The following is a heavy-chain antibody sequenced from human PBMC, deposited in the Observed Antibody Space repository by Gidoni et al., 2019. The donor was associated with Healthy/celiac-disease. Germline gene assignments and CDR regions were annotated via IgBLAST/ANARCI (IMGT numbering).Heavy chain of an antibody. D-gene: IGHD6-19*01. Sequence: EVQLVESGGGLVKPGGSLRLSCAASGFTFSNAWMSWVRQAPGKGLEWVGRIKSKTDGGTTDYAAPVKGRFTISRDDSKNTLYLQMNSLKTEDTAVYYCTTTPLFEQWLFYFDYWGQGTLVTVSS. CDR1: GFTFSNAW. CDR2: IKSKTDGGTT. V-gene: IGHV3-15*01. J-gene: IGHJ4*02. CDR3: TTTPLFEQWLFYFDY.